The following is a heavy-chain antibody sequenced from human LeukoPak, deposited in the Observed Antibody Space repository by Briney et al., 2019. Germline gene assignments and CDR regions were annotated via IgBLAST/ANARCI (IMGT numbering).Heavy chain of an antibody. CDR1: GFTFSSYA. D-gene: IGHD2-8*01. CDR2: ISYGGSNK. V-gene: IGHV3-30-3*01. CDR3: ARGPERTGVGTRYYYDMDV. Sequence: GGSLRLSCAASGFTFSSYAMHWVRQAPGKGLEWVAVISYGGSNKYYADSVKGRFTISRDNSKNTLYLQMNSLRAEDTAVYYCARGPERTGVGTRYYYDMDVWGQGTTVTVS. J-gene: IGHJ6*02.